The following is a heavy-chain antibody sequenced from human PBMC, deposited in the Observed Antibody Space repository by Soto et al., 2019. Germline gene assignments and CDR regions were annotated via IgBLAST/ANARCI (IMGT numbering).Heavy chain of an antibody. V-gene: IGHV3-74*01. D-gene: IGHD2-15*01. CDR3: ARGDCVGGSCSSLAGSFYYYMDV. J-gene: IGHJ6*03. CDR1: GFTFSNYW. CDR2: INSDGSVS. Sequence: EVKLVESGGGLVQPGGSLRLSCAASGFTFSNYWMYWVRQAPGQGLVWVSRINSDGSVSRYADSVKGRLTISRDTVKNTLYLQMNSLRVEDTAVYYCARGDCVGGSCSSLAGSFYYYMDVWGKGTTVTVFS.